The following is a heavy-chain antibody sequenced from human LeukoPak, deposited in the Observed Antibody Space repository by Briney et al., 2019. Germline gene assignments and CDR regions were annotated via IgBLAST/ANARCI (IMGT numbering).Heavy chain of an antibody. J-gene: IGHJ1*01. CDR2: INRRGGGT. Sequence: GGSLRLSCAASGFIFDDYTMHWVRQAPGKGLEWVSLINRRGGGTDYADSVKGRFKISRDNSKNSLYLQMNSLRTEDTAFYYCAKDRGGGTSVAFFHHWGQGTLVTVSS. V-gene: IGHV3-43*01. D-gene: IGHD4-23*01. CDR1: GFIFDDYT. CDR3: AKDRGGGTSVAFFHH.